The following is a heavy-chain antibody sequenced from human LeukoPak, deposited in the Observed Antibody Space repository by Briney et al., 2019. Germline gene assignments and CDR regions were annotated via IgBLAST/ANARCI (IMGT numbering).Heavy chain of an antibody. J-gene: IGHJ6*04. V-gene: IGHV3-21*01. D-gene: IGHD3-9*01. CDR2: ISSSSSYI. CDR1: AFTFSSYS. CDR3: ARGRSFDWLNPMDV. Sequence: GGSLRLSCAASAFTFSSYSMNWVRQAPGRGLEWVSSISSSSSYIYYADSVKGRFTISRDNAKNSLYLQMNSLRAEDTAVYYCARGRSFDWLNPMDVWGKGTTVTISS.